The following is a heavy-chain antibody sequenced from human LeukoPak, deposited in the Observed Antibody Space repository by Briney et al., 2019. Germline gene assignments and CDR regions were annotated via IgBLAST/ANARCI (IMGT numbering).Heavy chain of an antibody. Sequence: PSEALSLTCTVSGGSISSSSYYWSWIRQPPGKGLEWIGEINHSGSTNYNPSLKSRVTISVDTSKNQFSLKLSSVTAADTAVYYCAREVPGYYPYYYYYGMDVWGQGTTVTVSS. CDR3: AREVPGYYPYYYYYGMDV. D-gene: IGHD3-22*01. CDR2: INHSGST. J-gene: IGHJ6*02. CDR1: GGSISSSSYY. V-gene: IGHV4-39*07.